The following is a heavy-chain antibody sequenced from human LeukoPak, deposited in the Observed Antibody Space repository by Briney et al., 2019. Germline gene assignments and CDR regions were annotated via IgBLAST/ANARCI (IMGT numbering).Heavy chain of an antibody. D-gene: IGHD2-2*01. Sequence: PSQTLSLTCTVSGGSISSGGYYWSWIRQHPGKGLEWIGYIYYSGSTYYNPSLKSQVTISVDTSKNQFSLKLSSVTAADTAVYYCARSVSYCSSTSCYGINFDYWGQGTLVTVSS. CDR3: ARSVSYCSSTSCYGINFDY. J-gene: IGHJ4*02. V-gene: IGHV4-31*01. CDR1: GGSISSGGYY. CDR2: IYYSGST.